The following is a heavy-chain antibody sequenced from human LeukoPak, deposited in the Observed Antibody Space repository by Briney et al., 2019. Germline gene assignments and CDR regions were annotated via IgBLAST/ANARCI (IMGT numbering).Heavy chain of an antibody. CDR2: INPNSGGT. CDR3: AREDLMVRGVITRIGFDP. D-gene: IGHD3-10*01. J-gene: IGHJ5*02. Sequence: ASVKVSCKASGYTFTGYYMHWVRQAPGQGLEWMGWINPNSGGTNYAQKFQGRVTMTRDTSISTAYMELSSLRSEDMAVYYCAREDLMVRGVITRIGFDPWGQGTLVTVSS. V-gene: IGHV1-2*02. CDR1: GYTFTGYY.